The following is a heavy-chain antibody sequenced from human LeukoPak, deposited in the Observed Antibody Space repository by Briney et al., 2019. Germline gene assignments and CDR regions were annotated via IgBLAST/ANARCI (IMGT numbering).Heavy chain of an antibody. J-gene: IGHJ6*04. V-gene: IGHV4-30-2*06. Sequence: PSETLSLTCAVSGGSISSGGYSWSWIRQSPGKGLEGIGYIYHSGSTYYNPSLKSRVTISVDRSKNQFSLKLSSVTAADTAVYFCAREVVVPAAMSFRYYYYGMDVWGKGTTVTVSS. CDR3: AREVVVPAAMSFRYYYYGMDV. CDR1: GGSISSGGYS. CDR2: IYHSGST. D-gene: IGHD2-2*01.